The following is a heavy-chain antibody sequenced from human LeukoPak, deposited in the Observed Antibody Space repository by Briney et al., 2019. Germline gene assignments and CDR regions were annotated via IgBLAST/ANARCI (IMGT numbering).Heavy chain of an antibody. CDR3: ARGEVGEFDY. J-gene: IGHJ4*02. Sequence: SETLSLTCAVSGYSISRGYYWNWIRPFPGKGLEWIGSISHSGSTSYNPSLKRRITISLETSKNQFSLRHSSVTAADSALYYCARGEVGEFDYWGQGRLVIVSS. V-gene: IGHV4-38-2*01. CDR2: ISHSGST. CDR1: GYSISRGYY. D-gene: IGHD3-10*01.